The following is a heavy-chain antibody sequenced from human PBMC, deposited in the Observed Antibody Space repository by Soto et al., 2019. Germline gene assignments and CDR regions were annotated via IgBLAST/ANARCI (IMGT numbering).Heavy chain of an antibody. V-gene: IGHV4-34*01. D-gene: IGHD3-3*01. CDR3: ARARGFLEWLSSLYYYYGMDV. Sequence: TSETLSLTCAVYGGSFSGYYWSWIRQPPGKGLEWIGEINHSGSTNYNPSLKSRVTISVDTSKNQFSLKLSSVTAADTAVYYCARARGFLEWLSSLYYYYGMDVWGQGTTVTVSS. CDR2: INHSGST. J-gene: IGHJ6*02. CDR1: GGSFSGYY.